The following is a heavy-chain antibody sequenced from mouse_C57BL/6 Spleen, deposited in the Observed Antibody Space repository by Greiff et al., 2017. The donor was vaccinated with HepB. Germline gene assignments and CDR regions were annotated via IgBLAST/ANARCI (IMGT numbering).Heavy chain of an antibody. D-gene: IGHD1-1*01. Sequence: QVQLQQSGAELARPGASVKLSCKASGYTFTSYGISWVKQRTGQGLEWIGEIYPRSGNTYYNEKFKGKATLTADKSSSTAYMKLRSLTSEDSAVYFCARSFYDYGSRYYVDYWGQGTTLTVSS. CDR1: GYTFTSYG. V-gene: IGHV1-81*01. J-gene: IGHJ2*01. CDR2: IYPRSGNT. CDR3: ARSFYDYGSRYYVDY.